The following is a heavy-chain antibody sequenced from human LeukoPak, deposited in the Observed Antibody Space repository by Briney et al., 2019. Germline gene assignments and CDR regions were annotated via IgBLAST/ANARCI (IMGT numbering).Heavy chain of an antibody. CDR1: GFTFSNYA. Sequence: PGGSLRLSCAASGFTFSNYAMSWVRQAPGKGLEWVSGISGSDGTTYYADSVKGRFTISRDNSKNTLYLQMNSLRAEDTAVYYCARVRGGIRWLRLLGPLDYWGQGTLVTVSS. CDR3: ARVRGGIRWLRLLGPLDY. V-gene: IGHV3-23*01. J-gene: IGHJ4*02. CDR2: ISGSDGTT. D-gene: IGHD5-24*01.